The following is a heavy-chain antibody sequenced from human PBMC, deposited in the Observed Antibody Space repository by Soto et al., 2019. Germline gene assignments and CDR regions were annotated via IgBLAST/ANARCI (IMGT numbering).Heavy chain of an antibody. CDR2: ISGSGRST. CDR3: ARDGGNICSGGSCYFQAPDY. Sequence: EVQLLESGGGSVQPGGPLRLSCSASGFTFSNYAMSWVRQAPGKGLEWVASISGSGRSTNYADSVKGRFTISRDNSKNTLAVQMSSLRAEDTAVYYCARDGGNICSGGSCYFQAPDYWGQGTLVTVSP. D-gene: IGHD2-15*01. J-gene: IGHJ4*02. CDR1: GFTFSNYA. V-gene: IGHV3-23*01.